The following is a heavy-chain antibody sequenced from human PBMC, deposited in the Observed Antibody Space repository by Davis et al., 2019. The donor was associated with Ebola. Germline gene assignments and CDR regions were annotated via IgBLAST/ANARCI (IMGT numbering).Heavy chain of an antibody. D-gene: IGHD3-3*01. Sequence: GGSLRLSCAASGFTFSNYGMTGVRQAPGKGLEWVSYISSTGTSIYFADSVKGRFTISRDNAKNSLHLQMNSLRAEDTAVYYCAKSGLSFGVVKYHYGMDVWGKGTTVTVSS. CDR3: AKSGLSFGVVKYHYGMDV. CDR1: GFTFSNYG. V-gene: IGHV3-48*01. CDR2: ISSTGTSI. J-gene: IGHJ6*04.